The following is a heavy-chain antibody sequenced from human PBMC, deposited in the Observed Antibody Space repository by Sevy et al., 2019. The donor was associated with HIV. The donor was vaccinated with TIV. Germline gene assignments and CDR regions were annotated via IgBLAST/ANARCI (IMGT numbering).Heavy chain of an antibody. Sequence: GGSLRLSCAASGFTFSSYAMHWVRQAPGKGLEWVAVISYDGSNKYYADSVKGRFTISRDNSKNTLYLQMNSLRAEDTAGYYWGRGGGTTGYYDSSGPPKGYWGQGTLVTVSS. CDR3: GRGGGTTGYYDSSGPPKGY. V-gene: IGHV3-30-3*01. CDR2: ISYDGSNK. J-gene: IGHJ4*02. D-gene: IGHD3-22*01. CDR1: GFTFSSYA.